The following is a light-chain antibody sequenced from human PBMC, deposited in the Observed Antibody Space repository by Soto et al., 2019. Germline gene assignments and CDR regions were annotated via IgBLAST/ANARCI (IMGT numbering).Light chain of an antibody. J-gene: IGKJ3*01. V-gene: IGKV3-20*01. Sequence: EVVLTQSPATLSLSPGERATLSCRANQSVSANYLAWYQQKPGQAPRLLIYGASSSATAIPDRFSGSGSGTDFTLTISRLAPEDFAVFYCHQYGSSPFTFGPGTKVDIK. CDR3: HQYGSSPFT. CDR2: GAS. CDR1: QSVSANY.